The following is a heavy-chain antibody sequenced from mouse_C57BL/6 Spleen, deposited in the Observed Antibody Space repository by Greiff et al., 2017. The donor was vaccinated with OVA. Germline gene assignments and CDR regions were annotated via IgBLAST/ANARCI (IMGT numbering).Heavy chain of an antibody. CDR3: ARGAQALYAMDY. CDR1: GFTFSDYG. CDR2: ISSGSSTI. J-gene: IGHJ4*01. V-gene: IGHV5-17*01. D-gene: IGHD3-2*02. Sequence: EVQLVESGGGLVKPGGSLKLSCAASGFTFSDYGMHWVRQAPEKGLEWVAYISSGSSTIYYADTVKGRFTISRDNAKNTLFLQMTSLRSEDTAKYYCARGAQALYAMDYWGQGTSVTVSS.